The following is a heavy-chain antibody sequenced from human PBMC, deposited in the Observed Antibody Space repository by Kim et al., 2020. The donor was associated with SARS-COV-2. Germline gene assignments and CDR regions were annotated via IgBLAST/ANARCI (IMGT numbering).Heavy chain of an antibody. J-gene: IGHJ4*02. CDR1: GGSVSSYY. CDR2: IYTGGIT. V-gene: IGHV4-4*07. Sequence: SETLSLTCTVSGGSVSSYYWSWIRQPAGKGLEWIGRIYTGGITNYNPSLKSRVTMSVDTSKNHFSLNLSSVTAADTAVYYCARGRSWAAAGHFDYWGQGTLVTVSS. CDR3: ARGRSWAAAGHFDY. D-gene: IGHD6-13*01.